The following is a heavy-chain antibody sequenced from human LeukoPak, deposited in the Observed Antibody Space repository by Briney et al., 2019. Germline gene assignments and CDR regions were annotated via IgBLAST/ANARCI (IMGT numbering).Heavy chain of an antibody. Sequence: PSETLSLTCTVSGYSISSGYYWGWIRQPPGKGLEWIGSIYHSGSTYYNPSLKSRVTISVDTSKNQFSLKLSSVTAADTAVYYCARTIGGSSGYHLDAFDIWGQGTMVTVSS. V-gene: IGHV4-38-2*02. J-gene: IGHJ3*02. CDR3: ARTIGGSSGYHLDAFDI. D-gene: IGHD3-22*01. CDR1: GYSISSGYY. CDR2: IYHSGST.